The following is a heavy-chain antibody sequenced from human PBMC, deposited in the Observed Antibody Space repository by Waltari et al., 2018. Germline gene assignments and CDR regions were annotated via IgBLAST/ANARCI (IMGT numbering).Heavy chain of an antibody. J-gene: IGHJ4*02. Sequence: EVQLVESGGDLVQPGRSLRLSCAASGFTFDDYAMHWVRQAPGKGLEWVSGISWNSGSICYADSVKGRFTISRDNAKNSLYLQMNSLRAEDTALYYCAKGSSSPLVGYFDYWGQGTLVTVSS. CDR2: ISWNSGSI. D-gene: IGHD2-2*01. CDR3: AKGSSSPLVGYFDY. V-gene: IGHV3-9*01. CDR1: GFTFDDYA.